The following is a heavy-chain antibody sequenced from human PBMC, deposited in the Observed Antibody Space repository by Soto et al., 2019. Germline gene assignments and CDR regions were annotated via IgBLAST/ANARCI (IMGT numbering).Heavy chain of an antibody. CDR3: ARMGDVPYYYYGMDV. CDR2: INAYYGDT. Sequence: QVQLVQSGDEVKKPGASVKVSCKASSYTFTSYGFSWVRQAPGQGLEWMGWINAYYGDTNYEQNLQGRVTMTTYTSTHTAYMELRSLRSDDTAVYYCARMGDVPYYYYGMDVWAQGTTVTVAS. CDR1: SYTFTSYG. D-gene: IGHD3-16*01. V-gene: IGHV1-18*01. J-gene: IGHJ6*02.